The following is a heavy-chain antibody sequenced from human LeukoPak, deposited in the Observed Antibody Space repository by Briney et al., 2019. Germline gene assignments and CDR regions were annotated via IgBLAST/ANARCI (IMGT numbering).Heavy chain of an antibody. CDR2: IYYSGST. Sequence: SETLSLTCTVSGGSISSGGYYWSWIRQHPGKGLEWIGYIYYSGSTYYNPSLKSRVTISVDTSKNQFSLKLSSVTAADTAVYYCARDTYDSSGDYFDYRGQGTLVTVSS. CDR3: ARDTYDSSGDYFDY. J-gene: IGHJ4*02. CDR1: GGSISSGGYY. D-gene: IGHD3-22*01. V-gene: IGHV4-31*03.